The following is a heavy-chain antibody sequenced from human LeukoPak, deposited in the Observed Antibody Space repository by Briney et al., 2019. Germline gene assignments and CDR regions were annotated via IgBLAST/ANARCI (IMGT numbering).Heavy chain of an antibody. CDR3: ARDRVTTPNWFDP. CDR1: GYTFSDFG. J-gene: IGHJ5*02. CDR2: ISAHNGDT. D-gene: IGHD4-17*01. Sequence: ASAKVSCKALGYTFSDFGISWVRQAAGQGLEWMGWISAHNGDTNYPQNLQARVTLTTETSTSTAYMELRSLRSDDTAVYYCARDRVTTPNWFDPWGQGTLVTVSS. V-gene: IGHV1-18*01.